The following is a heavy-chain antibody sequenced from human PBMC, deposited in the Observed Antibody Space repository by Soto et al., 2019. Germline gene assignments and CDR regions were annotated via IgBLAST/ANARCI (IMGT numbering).Heavy chain of an antibody. CDR1: GFTFNDYS. CDR3: ARDVGDWNSTNHYDPLAI. J-gene: IGHJ3*02. D-gene: IGHD2-2*01. V-gene: IGHV3-21*01. Sequence: PGGSLRLSCAASGFTFNDYSLNWVRQAPGKGLEWVSSITSSSNYIYYADSVKGRFTISRDNAKNSLYLQMNSLRVEDTAVYYCARDVGDWNSTNHYDPLAIWGQGTKVTVSS. CDR2: ITSSSNYI.